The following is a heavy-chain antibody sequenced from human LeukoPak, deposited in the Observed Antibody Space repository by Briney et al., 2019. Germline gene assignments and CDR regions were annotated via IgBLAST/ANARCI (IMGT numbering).Heavy chain of an antibody. J-gene: IGHJ5*02. CDR1: GFTFSSSW. CDR2: INGDGSST. CDR3: ARTTVTICFDP. Sequence: VGSLRLSCAASGFTFSSSWMHWVRQAPGKGLVWVSVINGDGSSTAYADSVKGRFTISRDNAKNTLYLQMNSLRAEDTAVYYCARTTVTICFDPWGQGTLVTVSS. D-gene: IGHD4-17*01. V-gene: IGHV3-74*01.